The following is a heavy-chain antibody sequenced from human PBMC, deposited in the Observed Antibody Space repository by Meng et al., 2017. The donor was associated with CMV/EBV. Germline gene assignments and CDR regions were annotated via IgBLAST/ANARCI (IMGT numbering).Heavy chain of an antibody. CDR3: ARDQLEGYSSSWYVGDGMEV. CDR2: IIPIFGTA. J-gene: IGHJ6*02. D-gene: IGHD6-13*01. Sequence: SVKVSCKASGGTFSSYAISWVRQAPGQGLEWMGGIIPIFGTANYAQKFQGRVTITTDESTSTAYMELSSLRSEDTAVYYCARDQLEGYSSSWYVGDGMEVWGQGTTVTVSS. CDR1: GGTFSSYA. V-gene: IGHV1-69*05.